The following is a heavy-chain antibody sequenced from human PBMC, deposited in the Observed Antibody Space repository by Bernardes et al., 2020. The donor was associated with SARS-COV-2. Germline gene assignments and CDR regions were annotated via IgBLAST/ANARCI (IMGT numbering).Heavy chain of an antibody. J-gene: IGHJ4*02. CDR3: ARHVATRAESGGVVVF. CDR1: GDSIMSNHW. Sequence: SDTLSLTCAVSGDSIMSNHWWSWVRRPPGKGLEWIGEINPRGGLRYGPSFRGRVTISLDTSKNDFSLKINSATAADTAVYYCARHVATRAESGGVVVFWGQGTLVTVSS. D-gene: IGHD2-8*02. CDR2: INPRGGL. V-gene: IGHV4-4*02.